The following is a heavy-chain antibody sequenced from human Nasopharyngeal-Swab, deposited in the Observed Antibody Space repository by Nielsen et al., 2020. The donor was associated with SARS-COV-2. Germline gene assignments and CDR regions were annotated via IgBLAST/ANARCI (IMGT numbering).Heavy chain of an antibody. V-gene: IGHV3-21*01. CDR2: ISSSSSYI. Sequence: VRQAPGKGLEWVSSISSSSSYIYYADSVKGRFTISRDNAENSLYLQMNSLRAEDTAVYYCARHRFGIAVADSDYWGQGTLVTVSS. D-gene: IGHD6-19*01. CDR3: ARHRFGIAVADSDY. J-gene: IGHJ4*02.